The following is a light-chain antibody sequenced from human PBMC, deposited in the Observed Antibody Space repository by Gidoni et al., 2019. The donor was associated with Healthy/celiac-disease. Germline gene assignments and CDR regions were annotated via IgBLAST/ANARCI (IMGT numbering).Light chain of an antibody. CDR2: DAS. V-gene: IGKV1-5*01. J-gene: IGKJ2*01. CDR3: QQYNSYSDYT. CDR1: QSISSW. Sequence: DIHMPQSPSTLSASLGDSVTITCRASQSISSWLAWYQQKPGQAPKILIYDASRLESGVPSRFSGSGSWTEFTLTISSLQPDDFATYYCQQYNSYSDYTFGQGTKLEIK.